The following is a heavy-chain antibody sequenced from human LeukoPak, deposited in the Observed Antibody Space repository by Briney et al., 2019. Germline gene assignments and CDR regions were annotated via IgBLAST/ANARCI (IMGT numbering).Heavy chain of an antibody. CDR2: IIPIFGTA. V-gene: IGHV1-69*13. CDR3: AREKYCSSTSCYGEAFDI. CDR1: GGTFSIYA. Sequence: ASVKVSCKASGGTFSIYAISWVRQAPGQGLEWMGGIIPIFGTANYAQKFQGRVTITADESTSTAYMELSSLRSEDTAVYYCAREKYCSSTSCYGEAFDIWGQGTMVTVSS. D-gene: IGHD2-2*01. J-gene: IGHJ3*02.